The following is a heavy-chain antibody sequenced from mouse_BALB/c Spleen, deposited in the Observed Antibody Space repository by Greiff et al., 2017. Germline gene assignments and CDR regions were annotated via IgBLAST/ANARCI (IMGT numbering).Heavy chain of an antibody. D-gene: IGHD3-3*01. Sequence: EVQGVESGGGLVKPGGSLKLSCAASGFTFSSYAMSWVRQTPEKRLEWVASISSGGSTYYPDSVKGRFTISRDNARNILYLQMSSLRSEDTAMYYCAREGGYFDYWGQGTTLTVSS. V-gene: IGHV5-6-5*01. CDR3: AREGGYFDY. CDR1: GFTFSSYA. J-gene: IGHJ2*01. CDR2: ISSGGST.